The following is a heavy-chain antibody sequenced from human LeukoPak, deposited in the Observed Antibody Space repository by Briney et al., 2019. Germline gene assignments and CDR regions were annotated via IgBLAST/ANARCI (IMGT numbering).Heavy chain of an antibody. CDR1: GFNLNSYA. J-gene: IGHJ4*02. D-gene: IGHD2-2*02. CDR3: AKEYTPPSPLGELDS. CDR2: IRHDEANS. Sequence: PGGSLRLSCAVSGFNLNSYAMHWVRQAPGKGLEWVAVIRHDEANSFYADSVQGRFTISRDTSKKLLYLQMNSLRVEDTAVYYCAKEYTPPSPLGELDSWGQGTLVTVSS. V-gene: IGHV3-30*02.